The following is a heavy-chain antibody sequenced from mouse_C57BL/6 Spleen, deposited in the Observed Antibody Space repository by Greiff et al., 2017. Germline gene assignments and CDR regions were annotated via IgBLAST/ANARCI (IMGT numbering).Heavy chain of an antibody. CDR3: ARGGNFYWYFDV. D-gene: IGHD2-1*01. J-gene: IGHJ1*03. CDR1: GFTFSDYY. CDR2: ISNGGGST. Sequence: EVQLVESGGGLVQPGGSLKLSCAASGFTFSDYYMYWVRQTPEKRLEWVAYISNGGGSTYYPDTVKGRFTISRDNAKNTLYLQMSRLKSEDTAMYYCARGGNFYWYFDVWGTGTTVTVSS. V-gene: IGHV5-12*01.